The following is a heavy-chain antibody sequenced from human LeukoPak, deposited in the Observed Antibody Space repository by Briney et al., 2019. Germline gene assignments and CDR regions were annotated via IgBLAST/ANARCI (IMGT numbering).Heavy chain of an antibody. CDR1: GYTLTELS. Sequence: ASVKVSCKVSGYTLTELSMHWARHAPGQGLEWIGGIIPIFGTANYAQKFQGRVTITADESTSTAYMELSSLRSEDTAVYYCARSERGYYDSSGYSRSFDYWGQGTLVTVSS. V-gene: IGHV1-69*13. J-gene: IGHJ4*02. CDR3: ARSERGYYDSSGYSRSFDY. CDR2: IIPIFGTA. D-gene: IGHD3-22*01.